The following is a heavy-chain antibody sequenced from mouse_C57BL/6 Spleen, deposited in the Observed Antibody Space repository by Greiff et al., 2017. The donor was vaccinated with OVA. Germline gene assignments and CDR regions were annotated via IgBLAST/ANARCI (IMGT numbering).Heavy chain of an antibody. J-gene: IGHJ4*01. D-gene: IGHD1-1*01. Sequence: VQLKESGPELVKPGASVKIPCKASGYTFTDYNMDWVKQSHGKSLEWIGDINPNNGGTIYNQKFKGKATLTVDKSSSTAYMELRSLTSEDTAVYYCARSSPYYYAMDYWGQGTSVTVSS. CDR3: ARSSPYYYAMDY. CDR2: INPNNGGT. CDR1: GYTFTDYN. V-gene: IGHV1-18*01.